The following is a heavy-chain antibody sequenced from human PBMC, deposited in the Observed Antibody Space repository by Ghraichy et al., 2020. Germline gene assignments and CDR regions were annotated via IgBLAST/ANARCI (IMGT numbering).Heavy chain of an antibody. CDR3: ARWDSSGYYSSFDY. D-gene: IGHD3-22*01. CDR2: IYYSGST. Sequence: ESLNISCTVSGGSISSYYWSWIRQPPGKGLEWIGYIYYSGSTNYNPSLKSRVTISVDTSKNQFSLKLSSVTAADTAVYYCARWDSSGYYSSFDYWGQGTLVTVSS. CDR1: GGSISSYY. V-gene: IGHV4-59*01. J-gene: IGHJ4*02.